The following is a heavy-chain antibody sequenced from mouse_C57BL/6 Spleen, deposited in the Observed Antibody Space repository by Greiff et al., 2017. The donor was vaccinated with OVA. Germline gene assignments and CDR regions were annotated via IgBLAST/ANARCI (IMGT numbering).Heavy chain of an antibody. J-gene: IGHJ2*01. Sequence: QVQLQQPGAELVKPGASVKLSCKASGYTFTSSWMHWVKQRPGQGLEWIGMIHPNSGSTNYNEKFKSKATLTVDKSSSTAYMQLSSLTSEDSAVYYCAREENYYGSSYVGYWGQGTTLTVSS. CDR2: IHPNSGST. CDR3: AREENYYGSSYVGY. V-gene: IGHV1-64*01. CDR1: GYTFTSSW. D-gene: IGHD1-1*01.